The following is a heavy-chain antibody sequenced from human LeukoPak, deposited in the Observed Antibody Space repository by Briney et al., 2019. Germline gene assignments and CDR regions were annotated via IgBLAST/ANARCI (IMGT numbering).Heavy chain of an antibody. Sequence: GASVKVSCKASGYTFTGYYMHWVRQAPGQGLEWMGWINPNSGGTNYAQKFQGRVTMTRDTSISTAYMEQSRLRSDDTAVYYCARDYGDYGDLNWFDPWGQGTLVTVSS. J-gene: IGHJ5*02. CDR3: ARDYGDYGDLNWFDP. CDR2: INPNSGGT. V-gene: IGHV1-2*02. D-gene: IGHD4-17*01. CDR1: GYTFTGYY.